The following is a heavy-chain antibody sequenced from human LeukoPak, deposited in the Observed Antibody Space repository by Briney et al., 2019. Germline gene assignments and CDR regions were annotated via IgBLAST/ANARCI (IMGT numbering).Heavy chain of an antibody. CDR1: GFTFSDYY. Sequence: TGGSLRLSCAASGFTFSDYYMSWIRQAPGKGLEWVSYISSSGSTIYYADSVKGRFTIPRDNAKNTLYLQMNSLRAEDTAVYYCAKDLDVVVVAASHWGQGTLVTVSS. CDR3: AKDLDVVVVAASH. J-gene: IGHJ4*02. D-gene: IGHD2-15*01. V-gene: IGHV3-11*01. CDR2: ISSSGSTI.